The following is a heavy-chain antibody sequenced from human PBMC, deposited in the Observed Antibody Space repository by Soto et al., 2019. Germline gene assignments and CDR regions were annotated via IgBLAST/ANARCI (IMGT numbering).Heavy chain of an antibody. Sequence: GGSLRPSCTTSGFTFGDYAMRWVRQAPGKGLEWVGLISNKAYGGTTEYAASVKGRFTISRDDSKSIASLQLNSLKSADTAVYYCTRSPVTMVRGLIWWFDPWGQGTLVTVSS. CDR1: GFTFGDYA. CDR2: ISNKAYGGTT. V-gene: IGHV3-49*04. J-gene: IGHJ5*02. CDR3: TRSPVTMVRGLIWWFDP. D-gene: IGHD3-10*01.